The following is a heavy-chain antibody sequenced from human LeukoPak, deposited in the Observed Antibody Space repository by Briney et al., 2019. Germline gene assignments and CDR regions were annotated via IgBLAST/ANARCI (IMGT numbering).Heavy chain of an antibody. CDR2: ISNSGGRV. D-gene: IGHD5-24*01. CDR1: GFTFGSHG. J-gene: IGHJ4*02. Sequence: SGGSLRLSCAASGFTFGSHGMNWVRQAPGKGLEWISGISNSGGRVYYAASVKGRFTITRDNSKKTLYLQMSSLRADDTAVYYCAKGPGRWLQLRYFDFWGQGTLVIVSS. V-gene: IGHV3-23*01. CDR3: AKGPGRWLQLRYFDF.